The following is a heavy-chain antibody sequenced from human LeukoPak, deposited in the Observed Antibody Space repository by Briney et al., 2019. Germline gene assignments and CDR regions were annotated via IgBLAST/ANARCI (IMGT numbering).Heavy chain of an antibody. J-gene: IGHJ6*03. CDR2: INHSGST. CDR1: GYSISSGYY. CDR3: ARGSTMVRGVTYYYYYYMDV. Sequence: SETLSLTCAVSGYSISSGYYWGWIRQPPGKGLEWIGEINHSGSTNYNPSLKSRVTISVDTSKNQFSLKLSSVTAADTAVYCCARGSTMVRGVTYYYYYYMDVWGKGTTVTVSS. V-gene: IGHV4-38-2*01. D-gene: IGHD3-10*01.